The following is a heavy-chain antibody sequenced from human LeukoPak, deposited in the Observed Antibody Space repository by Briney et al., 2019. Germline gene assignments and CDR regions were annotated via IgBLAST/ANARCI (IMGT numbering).Heavy chain of an antibody. J-gene: IGHJ4*02. CDR2: MNPNSGGT. CDR3: ARAYCSGGSCYEFDY. D-gene: IGHD2-15*01. Sequence: GASVKVSFTASGYTFTGYYVHWVRQAPGQGLEWMGWMNPNSGGTIYPQKFQGRVTMTRDTSISTAYMELSRLRSDDTAVYYCARAYCSGGSCYEFDYWGQGTLVTVSS. CDR1: GYTFTGYY. V-gene: IGHV1-2*02.